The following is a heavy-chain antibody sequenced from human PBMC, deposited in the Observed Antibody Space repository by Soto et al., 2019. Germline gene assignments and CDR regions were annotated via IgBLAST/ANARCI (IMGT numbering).Heavy chain of an antibody. J-gene: IGHJ6*02. CDR3: ARDDTAMVLGGWSGYYGMDV. V-gene: IGHV1-2*02. D-gene: IGHD5-18*01. CDR1: GYTFTGYY. CDR2: INPNSGGT. Sequence: ASVKVSCKASGYTFTGYYMHWVRQAPGQGLEWMGWINPNSGGTNYAQKFQGRVTMTRDTSISTAYMELSRLRSDDTAVYYCARDDTAMVLGGWSGYYGMDVWGQGTTVTVSS.